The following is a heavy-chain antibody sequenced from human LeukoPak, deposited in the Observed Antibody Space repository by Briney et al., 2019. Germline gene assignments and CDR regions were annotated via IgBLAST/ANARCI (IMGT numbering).Heavy chain of an antibody. Sequence: ETLSLTCTVSGGSISSSSYFWGWIRQPPGKGLEWVSAISGSGGSTYYADSVKGRFTISRDNSKNTLYLQMNSLRAEDTAVYYCAKVVDYLFDYWGQGILVTVSS. CDR1: GGSISSSSYF. V-gene: IGHV3-23*01. D-gene: IGHD4-11*01. CDR2: ISGSGGST. J-gene: IGHJ4*02. CDR3: AKVVDYLFDY.